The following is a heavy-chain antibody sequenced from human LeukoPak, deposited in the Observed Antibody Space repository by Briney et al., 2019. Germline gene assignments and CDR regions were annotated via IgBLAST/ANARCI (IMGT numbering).Heavy chain of an antibody. J-gene: IGHJ3*02. CDR1: GFTFSSYW. CDR3: ARDREIITMIHAFDI. CDR2: IKQDGSEK. V-gene: IGHV3-7*01. Sequence: GGSLRLSCAASGFTFSSYWMSWVRQAPGKGLEWVANIKQDGSEKYYVDSVKGRFTISRDNAKNSLYLQMNSLRAEDTAVYYCARDREIITMIHAFDIWGQGTMVTVSS. D-gene: IGHD3-22*01.